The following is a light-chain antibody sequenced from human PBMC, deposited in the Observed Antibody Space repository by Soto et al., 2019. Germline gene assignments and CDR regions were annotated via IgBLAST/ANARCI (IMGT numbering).Light chain of an antibody. Sequence: EIVLTPSPATLSLSPGERATPSCRASQSVSSYLAWYQQKPGQAPRLLIYDASNRATGTPARFSGSGSGTEFTLTISSLQSEDFAVYYCQQYKNWPPITFGQGTRLEIK. CDR3: QQYKNWPPIT. CDR1: QSVSSY. CDR2: DAS. J-gene: IGKJ5*01. V-gene: IGKV3-11*01.